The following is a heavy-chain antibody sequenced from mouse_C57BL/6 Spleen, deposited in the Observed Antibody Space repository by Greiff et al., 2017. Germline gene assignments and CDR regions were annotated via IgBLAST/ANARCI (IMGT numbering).Heavy chain of an antibody. D-gene: IGHD1-1*01. CDR1: GFTFSSYA. CDR2: ISDGGSYT. Sequence: EVKLVESGGGLVKPGGSLKLSCAASGFTFSSYAMSWVRQTPEKRLEWVATISDGGSYTYYPANVKGRFTISRDNAKNNLYWQMSTLKSEDTAMYYCARVGSSPGYFDVWGTGTTVTVSS. CDR3: ARVGSSPGYFDV. J-gene: IGHJ1*03. V-gene: IGHV5-4*03.